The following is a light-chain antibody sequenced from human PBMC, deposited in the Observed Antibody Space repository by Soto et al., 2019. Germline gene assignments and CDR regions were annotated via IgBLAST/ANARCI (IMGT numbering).Light chain of an antibody. CDR2: GAS. CDR3: QQYGSSPLT. Sequence: EIVLPQSPGTLSLSPGERATHSCRASQSVSSSYLAWYKQKPGQAPRLLIYGASSRATGIPDRFSGSGSGTDFTLTISRLEPEDFAVYYCQQYGSSPLTCGGGTKVEIE. J-gene: IGKJ4*01. CDR1: QSVSSSY. V-gene: IGKV3-20*01.